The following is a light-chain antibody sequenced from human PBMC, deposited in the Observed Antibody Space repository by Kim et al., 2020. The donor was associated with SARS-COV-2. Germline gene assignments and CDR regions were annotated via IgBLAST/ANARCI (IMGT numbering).Light chain of an antibody. CDR2: DND. V-gene: IGLV1-51*01. Sequence: GQRVTISCSGGASSIGNNFVSWYQQVPGTAPKLLIFDNDKRPSGIPDRFSGSKSGTSATLAITGVQPEDEADYYCGAWDASLNSGIFAGGTQLTVL. CDR1: ASSIGNNF. J-gene: IGLJ2*01. CDR3: GAWDASLNSGI.